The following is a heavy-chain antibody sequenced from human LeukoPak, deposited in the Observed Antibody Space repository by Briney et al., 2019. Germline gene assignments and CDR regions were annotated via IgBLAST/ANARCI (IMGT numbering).Heavy chain of an antibody. V-gene: IGHV5-51*01. CDR1: GYSFTSYW. D-gene: IGHD6-13*01. CDR2: IYPGDSDT. Sequence: GESLKISCKGFGYSFTSYWIVWVRQMPGKGLEGMGIIYPGDSDTRYSPSFQGQVTISADKSISTAYLQWSSLKASDTAMYYCARLLGAAAGPEYYFDYWGQGTLVTVSS. J-gene: IGHJ4*02. CDR3: ARLLGAAAGPEYYFDY.